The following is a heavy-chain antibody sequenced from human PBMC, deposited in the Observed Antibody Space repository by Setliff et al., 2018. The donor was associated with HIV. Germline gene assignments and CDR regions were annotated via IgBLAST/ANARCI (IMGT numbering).Heavy chain of an antibody. CDR3: AKEDDSDEPYYFDY. D-gene: IGHD4-17*01. CDR2: IRYDGSNK. J-gene: IGHJ4*02. Sequence: GGSLRLSCAASGFTFSSYGMHWVRQAPGKGLEWVAFIRYDGSNKYYADSVKGRFTISRDNSKNTLYLQMNSLRAEDTAVYYCAKEDDSDEPYYFDYWGQGTLVTVPQ. V-gene: IGHV3-30*02. CDR1: GFTFSSYG.